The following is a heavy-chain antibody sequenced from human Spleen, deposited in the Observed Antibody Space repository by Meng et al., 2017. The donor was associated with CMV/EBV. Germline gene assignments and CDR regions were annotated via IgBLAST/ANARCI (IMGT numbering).Heavy chain of an antibody. Sequence: SETLSLTCAISGDSVSSNSAAWNWIRQSPSRGLEWLGRTYYRSKWYNDYAVSVKSRITINPDTSKNQFSLKLSSVTAADTAVYYCARDRRLVGATTFDSWGQGTLVTVSS. V-gene: IGHV6-1*01. D-gene: IGHD1-26*01. CDR2: TYYRSKWYN. CDR3: ARDRRLVGATTFDS. J-gene: IGHJ4*02. CDR1: GDSVSSNSAA.